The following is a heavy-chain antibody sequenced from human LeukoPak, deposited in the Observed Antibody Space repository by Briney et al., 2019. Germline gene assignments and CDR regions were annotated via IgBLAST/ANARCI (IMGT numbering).Heavy chain of an antibody. D-gene: IGHD6-13*01. J-gene: IGHJ5*02. Sequence: SVKVSCKASGGTFSSYAISWVRQAPGQGLEWMGGIIPIFGTANYAQKFQGRVTITADESTSTAYMELSSLRSEDTAVYYCARNIAAAGINRFDPWGQGTLVTVSS. CDR3: ARNIAAAGINRFDP. V-gene: IGHV1-69*13. CDR1: GGTFSSYA. CDR2: IIPIFGTA.